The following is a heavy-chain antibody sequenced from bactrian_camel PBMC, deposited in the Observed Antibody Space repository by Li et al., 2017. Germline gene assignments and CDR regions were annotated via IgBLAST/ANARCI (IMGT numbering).Heavy chain of an antibody. D-gene: IGHD2*01. CDR2: IDSDGIT. V-gene: IGHV3S55*01. J-gene: IGHJ4*01. CDR3: AAVSVFGSGFRCSNVGAYVV. CDR1: RYTSDLYC. Sequence: HVQLVESGGGSVQAGGSLRLSCAGSRYTSDLYCMAWFRQAPGKEREGVAVIDSDGITRHADSVKGRFTIPGDNAKNTLYLQMDSLKPEDTAMYYCAAVSVFGSGFRCSNVGAYVVWGQGTQVTVS.